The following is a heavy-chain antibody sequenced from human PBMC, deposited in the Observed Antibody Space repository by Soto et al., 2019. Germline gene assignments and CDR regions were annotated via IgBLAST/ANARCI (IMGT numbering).Heavy chain of an antibody. CDR2: INAGNGNT. Sequence: ASVKVSCKASGYTFTSYAMHWVRQAPGQRLEWMGWINAGNGNTKYSQKFQGRVTITRDTSASTAYMELSSLRSEDTAVYYCARAPMRTIAAAGTGDAFDIWGQGTMVTVSS. J-gene: IGHJ3*02. V-gene: IGHV1-3*01. CDR1: GYTFTSYA. D-gene: IGHD6-13*01. CDR3: ARAPMRTIAAAGTGDAFDI.